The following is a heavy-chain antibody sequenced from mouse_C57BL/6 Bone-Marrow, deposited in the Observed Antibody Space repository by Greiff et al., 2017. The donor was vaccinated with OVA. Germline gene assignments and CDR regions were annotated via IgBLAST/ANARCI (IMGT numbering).Heavy chain of an antibody. V-gene: IGHV10-1*01. CDR2: IRSKSNNYAT. Sequence: EVHLVESGGGLVQPKGSLKLSCAASGFSFNTYAMNWVRQAPGKGLEWVARIRSKSNNYATYYADSVKDRFTISRDDSESMLYLQMNNLKTEDTDMYYCVRGYRGSYAMDYWGQGTSVTVSS. CDR3: VRGYRGSYAMDY. CDR1: GFSFNTYA. D-gene: IGHD2-14*01. J-gene: IGHJ4*01.